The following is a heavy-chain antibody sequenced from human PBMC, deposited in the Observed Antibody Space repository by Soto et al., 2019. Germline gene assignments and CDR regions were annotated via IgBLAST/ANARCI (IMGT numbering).Heavy chain of an antibody. Sequence: QVQLVQSGAEVKKPGASVKVSCKASGYTFTSYGITWVRQAPGQGLEWMGWINAYNGKTQYAQKLQGRVTMNTDTSTSRAYMELRSLRSDDKAMYYCARVQSVAGGKYYFDYWGQGTLVTVSS. D-gene: IGHD6-13*01. CDR3: ARVQSVAGGKYYFDY. J-gene: IGHJ4*02. V-gene: IGHV1-18*01. CDR2: INAYNGKT. CDR1: GYTFTSYG.